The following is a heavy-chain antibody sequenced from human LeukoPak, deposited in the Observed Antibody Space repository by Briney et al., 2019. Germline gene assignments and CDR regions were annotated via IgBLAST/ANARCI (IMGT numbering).Heavy chain of an antibody. D-gene: IGHD1-26*01. CDR1: GFTFEIYW. CDR3: ARHWEGVESDAFDI. Sequence: PGGSLRLSCAASGFTFEIYWMSWVRQAPGKGLEWVANIGKDGSEKNYVDSVKGRFTISRDNAKNSLYLQMNSLRADDTALYYCARHWEGVESDAFDIWGQGTMVTVSS. J-gene: IGHJ3*02. V-gene: IGHV3-7*04. CDR2: IGKDGSEK.